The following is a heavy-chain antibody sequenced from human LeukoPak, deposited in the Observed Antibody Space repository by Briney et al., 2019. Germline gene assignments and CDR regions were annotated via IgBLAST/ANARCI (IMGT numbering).Heavy chain of an antibody. Sequence: GGSLRLSCSTSGFIFSNHFMHWVRQAPGKGLEWVAVISYDGSDKYYADSVQGRFTTSRDNSENTLNLQMNSLRTEDTAVYYCARHRIAAAVAFYFDSWGQGALVAVSS. CDR1: GFIFSNHF. D-gene: IGHD6-13*01. CDR3: ARHRIAAAVAFYFDS. V-gene: IGHV3-30*04. CDR2: ISYDGSDK. J-gene: IGHJ4*02.